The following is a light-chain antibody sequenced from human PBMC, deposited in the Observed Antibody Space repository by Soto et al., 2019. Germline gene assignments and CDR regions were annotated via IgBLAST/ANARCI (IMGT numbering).Light chain of an antibody. CDR2: DVS. V-gene: IGKV3-15*01. CDR3: PQRSNWPIT. CDR1: QSIGGN. Sequence: EIVVTQSPAALSVSPGERATLSCRASQSIGGNLAWYQQKPGQAPRLLIYDVSTRATGIPARFSGRGSGTEFTLTISSLQSEDFALYYCPQRSNWPITSGQRTRLEI. J-gene: IGKJ5*01.